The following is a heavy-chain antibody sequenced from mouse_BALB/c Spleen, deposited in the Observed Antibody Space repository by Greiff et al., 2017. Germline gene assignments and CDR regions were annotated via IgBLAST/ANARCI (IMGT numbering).Heavy chain of an antibody. CDR2: IWGDGST. CDR3: ARAPYDGYYGFAY. CDR1: GFSLTGYG. V-gene: IGHV2-6-7*01. D-gene: IGHD2-3*01. Sequence: VMLVESGPGLVAPSQSLSITCTVSGFSLTGYGVNWVRQPPGKGLEWLGMIWGDGSTDYNSALKSRLSISKDNSKSQVFVKMNSLQTDDTARYYCARAPYDGYYGFAYWGQGTLVTVSA. J-gene: IGHJ3*01.